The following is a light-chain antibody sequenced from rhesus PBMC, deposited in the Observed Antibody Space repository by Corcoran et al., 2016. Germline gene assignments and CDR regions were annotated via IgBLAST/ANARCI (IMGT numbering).Light chain of an antibody. CDR3: CSYTTTSTYI. CDR2: GVN. CDR1: SIDVGGFNY. V-gene: IGLV2S7*01. J-gene: IGLJ1*01. Sequence: QAAPTQPPSVSGSPGQSVTISCTGTSIDVGGFNYGYWYQQHPDKAPKLLIYGVNKRPSGVSDRFSGSKSGNTASLTISGLQADDEADYYCCSYTTTSTYIFGAGTRLTVL.